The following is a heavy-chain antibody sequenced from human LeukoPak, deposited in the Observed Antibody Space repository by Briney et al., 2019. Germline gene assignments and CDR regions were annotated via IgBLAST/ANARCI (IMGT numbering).Heavy chain of an antibody. CDR2: ISGSGGST. Sequence: GRSLRLSCAASGFTFSSYAMSWVRQAPGKGLEWVSAISGSGGSTYYADSVKGRLTISRDNSKNTLYLQMNGLRVEDTAVYYCASAYYYDSSVFDYWGQGTLVTVSS. CDR3: ASAYYYDSSVFDY. CDR1: GFTFSSYA. D-gene: IGHD3-22*01. V-gene: IGHV3-23*01. J-gene: IGHJ4*02.